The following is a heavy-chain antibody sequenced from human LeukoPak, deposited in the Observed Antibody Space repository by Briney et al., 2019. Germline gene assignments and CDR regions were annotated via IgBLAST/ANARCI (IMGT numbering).Heavy chain of an antibody. CDR3: ARDYSGSYEEFDY. V-gene: IGHV1-2*02. D-gene: IGHD1-26*01. CDR1: GYTFTGYY. Sequence: ASVKVSCKASGYTFTGYYMHWVRQAPGQGLEWMGWINPNSGGTNYAQKFQGRVTMTRDTSISTAYMELSRLRSDDTAVYYSARDYSGSYEEFDYWGQGTLVTVSS. CDR2: INPNSGGT. J-gene: IGHJ4*02.